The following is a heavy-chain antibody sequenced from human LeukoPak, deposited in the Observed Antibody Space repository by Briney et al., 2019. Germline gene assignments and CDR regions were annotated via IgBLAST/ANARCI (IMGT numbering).Heavy chain of an antibody. CDR3: AREQRKRWLQPPDY. V-gene: IGHV1-8*03. CDR1: GYTFTDYY. D-gene: IGHD5-24*01. J-gene: IGHJ4*02. CDR2: MSPDSGDT. Sequence: ASVKVSCKASGYTFTDYYINWVRQAPGQGLEWMGWMSPDSGDTGYAHKFQGRVTITRNTSITTAYMELSSLRAEDTAVYYCAREQRKRWLQPPDYWGQGTLVTVSS.